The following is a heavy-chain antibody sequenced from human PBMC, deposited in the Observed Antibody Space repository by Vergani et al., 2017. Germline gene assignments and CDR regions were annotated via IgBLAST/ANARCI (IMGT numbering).Heavy chain of an antibody. CDR3: VKEKIDLGSYFFDP. CDR2: ISGPGLST. CDR1: GFTFRNSA. V-gene: IGHV3-23*01. D-gene: IGHD2/OR15-2a*01. J-gene: IGHJ5*02. Sequence: EVHLLESGGGLVQSGGSLRLSCAASGFTFRNSAVSWVRQAPGRGLAWVSSISGPGLSTYYADSVKGRFSISRDNSKNTVFLQMHSLRAEDTAIYYCVKEKIDLGSYFFDPWGHGILVTVSS.